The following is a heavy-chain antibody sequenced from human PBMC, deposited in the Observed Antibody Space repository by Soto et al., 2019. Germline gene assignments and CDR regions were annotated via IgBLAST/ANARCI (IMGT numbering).Heavy chain of an antibody. Sequence: PGESLKISCKGSGYTFTNYWIGWVRQMPGKGLEWMGMIYPGDSDTRYSPSFQGQVTISADKSIGTAYLQWSSLKASDTAFYYCARNKIEGYYYGMDVWGQGTTVTVSS. V-gene: IGHV5-51*01. J-gene: IGHJ6*02. CDR3: ARNKIEGYYYGMDV. CDR1: GYTFTNYW. CDR2: IYPGDSDT.